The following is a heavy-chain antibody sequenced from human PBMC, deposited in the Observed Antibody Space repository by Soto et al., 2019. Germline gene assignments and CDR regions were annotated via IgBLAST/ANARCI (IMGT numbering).Heavy chain of an antibody. Sequence: SLRLSCAASGFTFNSYWMHWVRQVPGKGLVWVSRIDTDGSYTSYADSVKGRFTISRDNAKNTLYLQMNSLRAEDTAVYYCTKDTFGPRDYWGQGTLVTVYS. D-gene: IGHD3-16*01. CDR3: TKDTFGPRDY. CDR1: GFTFNSYW. V-gene: IGHV3-74*01. CDR2: IDTDGSYT. J-gene: IGHJ4*02.